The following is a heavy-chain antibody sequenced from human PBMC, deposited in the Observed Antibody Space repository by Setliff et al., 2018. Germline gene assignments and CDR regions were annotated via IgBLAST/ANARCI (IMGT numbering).Heavy chain of an antibody. Sequence: ASVKVSCKASGYTFTGYYMHWVRQAPGQGLEWMGWINPNSGGTNYAQKFQGRVTMTTDTSTRTAYMELRSLRSDDTAVYYCARALFGVNDGLYHYFYMDIWGKGTTVTVSS. CDR1: GYTFTGYY. D-gene: IGHD3-10*02. CDR3: ARALFGVNDGLYHYFYMDI. V-gene: IGHV1-2*02. CDR2: INPNSGGT. J-gene: IGHJ6*03.